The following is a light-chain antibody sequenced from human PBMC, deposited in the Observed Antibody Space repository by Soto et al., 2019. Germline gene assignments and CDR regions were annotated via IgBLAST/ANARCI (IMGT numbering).Light chain of an antibody. J-gene: IGKJ3*01. CDR3: QQPGFT. V-gene: IGKV1-5*01. CDR1: QSISSW. Sequence: DIQMTQSPSTLSASVGDRVTITCRASQSISSWLAWYQQKPGKAPKLLIYDASSLESGVPSRFSGSGSGTEFTLTISSLQPGDFATYYCQQPGFTFGPGTKVDIK. CDR2: DAS.